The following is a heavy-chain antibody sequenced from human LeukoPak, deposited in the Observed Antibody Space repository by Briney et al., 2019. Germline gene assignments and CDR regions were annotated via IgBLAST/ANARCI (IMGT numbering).Heavy chain of an antibody. J-gene: IGHJ3*02. CDR3: ARDGEANALDI. V-gene: IGHV1-2*02. CDR2: IHPNNGGT. CDR1: GGTFSSYA. D-gene: IGHD5-12*01. Sequence: GASVKVSCKASGGTFSSYAISWVRQAPGQGLEWLGWIHPNNGGTNYAQNFQGRVTMTRDTSISTAYMDLTRLRSDDTAVYYCARDGEANALDIWGQGTMVTVSS.